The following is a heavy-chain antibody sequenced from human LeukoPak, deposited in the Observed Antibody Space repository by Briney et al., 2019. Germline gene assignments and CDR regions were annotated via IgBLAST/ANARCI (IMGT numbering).Heavy chain of an antibody. CDR3: ARDPSSGGHSGDY. CDR2: IYSGGST. D-gene: IGHD1-26*01. V-gene: IGHV3-53*01. Sequence: GGSLRLSCAASGFTVSSNYMSWVRQAPGKGLEWVSVIYSGGSTYYADSVKGRFTISRDNSKNTLYLQMNSLRAEDTAVYYCARDPSSGGHSGDYWGQGTLVTVSS. J-gene: IGHJ4*02. CDR1: GFTVSSNY.